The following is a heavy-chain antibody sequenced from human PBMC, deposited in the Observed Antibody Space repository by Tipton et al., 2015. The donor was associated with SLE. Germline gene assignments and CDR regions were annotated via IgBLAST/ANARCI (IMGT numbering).Heavy chain of an antibody. V-gene: IGHV4-61*08. CDR3: ARVGKYTVSDGYYLYYFDY. D-gene: IGHD3-3*01. CDR2: IYYSGTT. J-gene: IGHJ4*02. Sequence: LRLSCTVSGGSISSGAYSWSWIRQPPGNGLEGVGYIYYSGTTNYKPSLKRRVTISVDQPKNQFSLKVNSLTAADTAVYYYARVGKYTVSDGYYLYYFDYSGQGTLVTVSS. CDR1: GGSISSGAYS.